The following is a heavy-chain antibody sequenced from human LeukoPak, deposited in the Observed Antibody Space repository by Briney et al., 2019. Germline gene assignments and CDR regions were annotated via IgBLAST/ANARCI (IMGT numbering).Heavy chain of an antibody. D-gene: IGHD6-13*01. CDR3: AKDHSSPSHYYFDY. CDR1: GFTFSSYA. Sequence: PGGSLRLSCAASGFTFSSYAMSWVRQAPGKGLEWVSAISGSGDATFYTDSVKGRFTFSRDNSRNPLYLQMNSLRAEDTAVYYCAKDHSSPSHYYFDYWGQGTLVTVSS. J-gene: IGHJ4*02. CDR2: ISGSGDAT. V-gene: IGHV3-23*01.